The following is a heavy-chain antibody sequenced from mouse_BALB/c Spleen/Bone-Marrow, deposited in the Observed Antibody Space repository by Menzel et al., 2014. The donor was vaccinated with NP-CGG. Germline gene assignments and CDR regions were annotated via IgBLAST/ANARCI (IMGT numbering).Heavy chain of an antibody. CDR1: GYSITNDDA. V-gene: IGHV3-2*02. CDR2: ISYSGST. CDR3: ARNRYDGAWFAY. D-gene: IGHD2-14*01. Sequence: VQLQQSGPGLVKPPQSLSLTCTVTGYSITNDDAWNWIRQFPGKKLEWMGYISYSGSTSYNPSLKSRISITRDTSKNQFFLQLNSVTTEDTATYYCARNRYDGAWFAYWGQGTLVTVSA. J-gene: IGHJ3*01.